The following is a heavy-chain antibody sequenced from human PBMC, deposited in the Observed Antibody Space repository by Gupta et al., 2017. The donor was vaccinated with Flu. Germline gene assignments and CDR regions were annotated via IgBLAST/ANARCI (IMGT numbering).Heavy chain of an antibody. D-gene: IGHD3-10*01. J-gene: IGHJ4*02. Sequence: EVQLVESGGALVQPGRSLRLSCAASGFTFNDYAMHWVRQTPGKGLEWVSGISWNSRYTGYADSVKGRFTISRDNAKKSLYLQMTSLREEDTALYYWAKEAGVTNFLDYWGQGTLVTVSS. V-gene: IGHV3-9*01. CDR1: GFTFNDYA. CDR3: AKEAGVTNFLDY. CDR2: ISWNSRYT.